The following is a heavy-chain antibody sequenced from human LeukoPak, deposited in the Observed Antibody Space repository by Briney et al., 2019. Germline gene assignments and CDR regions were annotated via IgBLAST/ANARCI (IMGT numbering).Heavy chain of an antibody. CDR3: ARETYYYDSSGYYSDLYYFDY. Sequence: SETLSLTCAVSGGSISSYYWSWIRQPAGKGLEWIGRIYTSGSTNYNPSRKSRVTMSVDTSKNQFSLKLSSVTAADTAVYYCARETYYYDSSGYYSDLYYFDYWGQGTLVTVSS. CDR2: IYTSGST. D-gene: IGHD3-22*01. V-gene: IGHV4-4*07. J-gene: IGHJ4*02. CDR1: GGSISSYY.